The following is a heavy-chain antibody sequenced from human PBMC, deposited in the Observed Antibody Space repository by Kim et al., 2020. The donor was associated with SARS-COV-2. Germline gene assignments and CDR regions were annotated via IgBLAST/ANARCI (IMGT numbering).Heavy chain of an antibody. Sequence: SETLSLTCTVSGGSISSYYWSWIRQPPGKGLEWIGYIYYSGSTNYNPSLKSRVTISVDTSKNQFSLKLSSVTAADTAVYYCAREYADLNHYYYYYGMDVWGQGTTVTVSS. V-gene: IGHV4-59*01. CDR1: GGSISSYY. CDR3: AREYADLNHYYYYYGMDV. CDR2: IYYSGST. J-gene: IGHJ6*02.